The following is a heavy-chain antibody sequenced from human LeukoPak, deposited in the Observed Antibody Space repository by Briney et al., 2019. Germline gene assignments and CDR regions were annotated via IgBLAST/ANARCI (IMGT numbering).Heavy chain of an antibody. CDR1: GFTFSSYW. CDR3: ARDLSWSSSWYGYWFDP. D-gene: IGHD6-13*01. Sequence: GGSLRLSCAASGFTFSSYWMHWVRQAPGKGLVWVSRINSDGSSTSYADSVKGRFTISRDDAKNTLYLQMNSLRAEDTAVYYCARDLSWSSSWYGYWFDPWGQGTLVTVSS. J-gene: IGHJ5*02. V-gene: IGHV3-74*01. CDR2: INSDGSST.